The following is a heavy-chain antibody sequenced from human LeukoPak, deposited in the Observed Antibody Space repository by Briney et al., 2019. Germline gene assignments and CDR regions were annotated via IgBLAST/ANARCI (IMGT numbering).Heavy chain of an antibody. CDR1: GYTFTNYY. CDR3: ARDLCSGGSCYFDY. V-gene: IGHV1-18*04. Sequence: RASVKVSCKASGYTFTNYYMHWVRQAPGQGLEWMGWISAYNGNTNYAQKLQGRVTMTTDTSTSTAYMELRSLRSDDTAVYYCARDLCSGGSCYFDYWGQGTLVTVSS. CDR2: ISAYNGNT. D-gene: IGHD2-15*01. J-gene: IGHJ4*02.